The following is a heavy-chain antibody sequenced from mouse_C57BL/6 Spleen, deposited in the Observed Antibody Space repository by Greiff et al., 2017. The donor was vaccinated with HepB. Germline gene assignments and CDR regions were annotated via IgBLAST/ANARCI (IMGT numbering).Heavy chain of an antibody. D-gene: IGHD3-1*01. Sequence: EVQGVESGGGLVKPGGSLKLSCAASGFTFSSYAMSWVRQTPEKRLEWVATISDGGSYTYYPDNVKGRFTISRDNAKNNLYLQMSHLKSEDTAMYYCASVGAWGYFDYWGQGTTLTVSS. CDR3: ASVGAWGYFDY. J-gene: IGHJ2*01. CDR1: GFTFSSYA. CDR2: ISDGGSYT. V-gene: IGHV5-4*01.